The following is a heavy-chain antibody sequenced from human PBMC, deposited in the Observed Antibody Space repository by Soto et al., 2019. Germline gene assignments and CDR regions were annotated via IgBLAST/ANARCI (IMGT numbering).Heavy chain of an antibody. CDR2: INPNSGGT. Sequence: ASVKVSCKASGYTFTGYYMHWVRQAPGQGLEWMGWINPNSGGTNYAQKFQGRVTMTRDTSISTAYMELSRLRSDDTAVYYCARDWYYDFWSGYLGYYYGMDVWGQGTTVTVSS. CDR3: ARDWYYDFWSGYLGYYYGMDV. CDR1: GYTFTGYY. V-gene: IGHV1-2*02. D-gene: IGHD3-3*01. J-gene: IGHJ6*02.